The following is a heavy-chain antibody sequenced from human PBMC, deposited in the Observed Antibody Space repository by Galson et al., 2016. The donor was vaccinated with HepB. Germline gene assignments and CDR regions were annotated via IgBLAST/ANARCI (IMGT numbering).Heavy chain of an antibody. D-gene: IGHD3-9*01. Sequence: SVKVSCKASADNFSGYYIHWARQAPGQCLEWMGRINPDSGDTKYAQTLQGRVTMTRDSSISTAYMELSRLRSDDTAVYYCATDGYYDLLTTYSFWYFDVWGRGTLVAVSS. V-gene: IGHV1-2*06. CDR1: ADNFSGYY. J-gene: IGHJ2*01. CDR3: ATDGYYDLLTTYSFWYFDV. CDR2: INPDSGDT.